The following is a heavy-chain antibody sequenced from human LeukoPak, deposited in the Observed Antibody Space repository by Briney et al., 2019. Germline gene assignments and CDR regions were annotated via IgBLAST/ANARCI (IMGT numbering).Heavy chain of an antibody. CDR1: GFTFSSYW. D-gene: IGHD2-15*01. J-gene: IGHJ4*02. CDR3: ARAQAYCSGGSCYSMGFDS. V-gene: IGHV3-74*01. CDR2: INIDVRIT. Sequence: PGGSLRLSCAASGFTFSSYWMHWVRQAPGAGRMWVSRINIDVRITIYADSVKGRLTISRDNAKNTLYLLLSSLRAEGTALYYCARAQAYCSGGSCYSMGFDSWGQGTLVTVSS.